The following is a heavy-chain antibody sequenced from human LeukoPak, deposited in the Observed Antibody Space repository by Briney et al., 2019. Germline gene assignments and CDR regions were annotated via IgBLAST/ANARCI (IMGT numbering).Heavy chain of an antibody. V-gene: IGHV4-38-2*02. CDR2: ISQSGNT. D-gene: IGHD3-16*01. CDR1: GYSISSGYD. Sequence: PSETLSLTCTVSGYSISSGYDWGWMRQAPGKGLEWLGSISQSGNTYNNPSLKSRVTLSVDTSKNQFSLKLRSVTAADTAVYYCTRGPLWVKERLFDPWGQGTLVTVSS. J-gene: IGHJ5*02. CDR3: TRGPLWVKERLFDP.